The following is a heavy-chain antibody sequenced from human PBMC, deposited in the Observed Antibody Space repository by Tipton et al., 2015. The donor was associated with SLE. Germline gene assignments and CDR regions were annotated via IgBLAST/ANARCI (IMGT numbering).Heavy chain of an antibody. J-gene: IGHJ6*03. CDR2: IYYSGST. CDR3: ARVHYYSYMDV. Sequence: TLSLTCTVSGGSISRSDYYWSWIRQPPGKGLEWIGYIYYSGSTYYNPSLKSRLTISVDTSKNQFSLKLSSVTAADTAVYYCARVHYYSYMDVWGKGTTATVSS. V-gene: IGHV4-30-4*01. CDR1: GGSISRSDYY.